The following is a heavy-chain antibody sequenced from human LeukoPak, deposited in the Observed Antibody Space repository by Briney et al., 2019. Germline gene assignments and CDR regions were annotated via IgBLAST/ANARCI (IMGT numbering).Heavy chain of an antibody. D-gene: IGHD4-17*01. V-gene: IGHV3-21*01. J-gene: IGHJ6*02. CDR1: GFTFSSYS. Sequence: GGSLRLSCAASGFTFSSYSMNWVRQAPGKGLEWVASISSSSCYIYYADSVKGRFTISRDNAKNSLYLQMNSLRAEDTAVYYCARGPVTTTYYYGMDVWGQGTTVTVSS. CDR2: ISSSSCYI. CDR3: ARGPVTTTYYYGMDV.